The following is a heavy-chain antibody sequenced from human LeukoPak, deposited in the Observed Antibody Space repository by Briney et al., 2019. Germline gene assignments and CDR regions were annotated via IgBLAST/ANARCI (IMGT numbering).Heavy chain of an antibody. D-gene: IGHD4-17*01. CDR3: ARAGYGDSDFDY. Sequence: SETLSLTCTVYGGSISSYYWSWIRQPPGKGLEWIGYIYYSGSTNYNPSLKSRVTISLDTSKNQFSLKLSSVTAADTAMYYCARAGYGDSDFDYWGQGTLVTVSS. J-gene: IGHJ4*02. CDR2: IYYSGST. V-gene: IGHV4-59*08. CDR1: GGSISSYY.